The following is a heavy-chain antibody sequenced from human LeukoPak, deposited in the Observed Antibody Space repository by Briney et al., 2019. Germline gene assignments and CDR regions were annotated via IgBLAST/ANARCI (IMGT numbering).Heavy chain of an antibody. Sequence: ASVKVSCKASVYTFTGYYMHWVRQAPGQGLEWVGLINPTGGSTGYAQKFQGRVTMTRDMSTSTDYMELSSLRSEDTAIYYSARDNSVGDNAWWFDPWGQGTLVTVSS. D-gene: IGHD1-26*01. CDR2: INPTGGST. V-gene: IGHV1-46*01. CDR1: VYTFTGYY. CDR3: ARDNSVGDNAWWFDP. J-gene: IGHJ5*02.